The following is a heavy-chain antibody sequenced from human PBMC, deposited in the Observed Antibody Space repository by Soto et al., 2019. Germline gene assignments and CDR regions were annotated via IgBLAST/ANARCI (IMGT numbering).Heavy chain of an antibody. J-gene: IGHJ3*02. D-gene: IGHD3-22*01. CDR1: GFTFSSYS. Sequence: EVQLVESGGRLVKPGGSLRLSCAASGFTFSSYSMNWVRQAPGKGLEWVSSISSSSSYIYYADSVKGRFTISRDKAKNSLYLQTNSLRAEDTAVYYCARGYHYYDSSGYDKWDAFDIWGQGTMVTVSS. CDR2: ISSSSSYI. CDR3: ARGYHYYDSSGYDKWDAFDI. V-gene: IGHV3-21*01.